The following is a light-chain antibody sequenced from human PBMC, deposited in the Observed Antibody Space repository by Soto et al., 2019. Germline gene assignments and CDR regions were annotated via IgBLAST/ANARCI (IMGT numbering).Light chain of an antibody. V-gene: IGKV3-11*01. CDR1: QSVSSY. Sequence: EIVLTQSPAPLSLSPGERATLSCRASQSVSSYLVWYQQKPGQAPRLLIYDTSNRATGIPARFSGSGSGTDFTLTISSLEPEDFAVYYCQQRSNWPPNFGGGTKVAIK. J-gene: IGKJ4*01. CDR2: DTS. CDR3: QQRSNWPPN.